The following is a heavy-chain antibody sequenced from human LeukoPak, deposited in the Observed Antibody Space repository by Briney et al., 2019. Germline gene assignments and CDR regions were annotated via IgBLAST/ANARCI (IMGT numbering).Heavy chain of an antibody. D-gene: IGHD1-26*01. Sequence: ASVKVSCKVSGYTLTELSMHWVRQAPGKGLEWMGGFDPEDGETIYAQKFQGRVTMTEDTSTDTAYMELSSLRSEDTAVYYCATDQLVGATTDYWGQGTLVTVSS. CDR3: ATDQLVGATTDY. J-gene: IGHJ4*02. V-gene: IGHV1-24*01. CDR1: GYTLTELS. CDR2: FDPEDGET.